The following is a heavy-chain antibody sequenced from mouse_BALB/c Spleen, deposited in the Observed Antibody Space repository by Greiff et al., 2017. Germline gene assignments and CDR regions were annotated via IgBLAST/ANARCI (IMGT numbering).Heavy chain of an antibody. CDR1: GFTFSSYG. D-gene: IGHD2-1*01. CDR2: ISSGGSYT. Sequence: EVMLVESGGDLVKPGGSLKLSCAASGFTFSSYGMSWVRQTPDKRLEWVATISSGGSYTYYPDSVKGRFTISRDNAKNTLYLQMSSLKSEDTAMYYCAKGNYRSWGQGTLVTVSA. CDR3: AKGNYRS. J-gene: IGHJ3*01. V-gene: IGHV5-6*01.